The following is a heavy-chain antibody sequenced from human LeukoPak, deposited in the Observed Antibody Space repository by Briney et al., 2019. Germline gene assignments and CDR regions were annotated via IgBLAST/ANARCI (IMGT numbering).Heavy chain of an antibody. CDR2: INHSGST. CDR3: ARGGILGFDP. CDR1: GGSFSGYY. Sequence: SETLSLTCAAYGGSFSGYYWSWIRQPPGKGLEWIGEINHSGSTNYNPSLKSRVTISVDTSKNQFSLKLSSVTAADTAVYYCARGGILGFDPWGQGTLVTVSS. D-gene: IGHD5-18*01. V-gene: IGHV4-34*01. J-gene: IGHJ5*02.